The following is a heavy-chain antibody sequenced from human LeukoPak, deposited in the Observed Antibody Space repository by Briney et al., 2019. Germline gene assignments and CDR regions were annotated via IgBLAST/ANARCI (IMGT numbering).Heavy chain of an antibody. CDR2: INHSGST. V-gene: IGHV4-34*01. Sequence: PSETLSLTCAVYDESFSGYYWIWIRQPPGKGLEWIGEINHSGSTNYNPPLKSRVTISVDMSKNQFSLKLSSVTAADTAVYYCARRGRFLGCMDVWGQGTTVTVPS. D-gene: IGHD3/OR15-3a*01. J-gene: IGHJ6*02. CDR3: ARRGRFLGCMDV. CDR1: DESFSGYY.